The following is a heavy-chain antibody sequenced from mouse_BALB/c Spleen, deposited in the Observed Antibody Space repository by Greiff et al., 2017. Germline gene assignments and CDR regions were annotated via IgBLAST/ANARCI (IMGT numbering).Heavy chain of an antibody. CDR3: ARDYYGSSYAMDY. D-gene: IGHD1-1*01. Sequence: VQRVESGPGLVAPSQSLSITCTVSGFSLTSYGVHWVRQPPGKGLEWLGVIWAGGSTNYNSALMSRLSISKDNSKSQVFLKTNSLQTDDTAMYYCARDYYGSSYAMDYWGQGTSVTVSS. CDR1: GFSLTSYG. CDR2: IWAGGST. V-gene: IGHV2-9*02. J-gene: IGHJ4*01.